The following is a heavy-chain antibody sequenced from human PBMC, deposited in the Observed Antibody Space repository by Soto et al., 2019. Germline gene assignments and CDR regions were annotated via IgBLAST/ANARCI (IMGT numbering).Heavy chain of an antibody. CDR1: GGSISSGGYS. J-gene: IGHJ3*02. CDR3: ARENTIFGVVKNAFDI. Sequence: SETLSLTCAVSGGSISSGGYSWSWIRQPPGKGLEWIGSMYYSGSTYYNPSLKSRVTISVDTSKNQFSLKLSSVTAADTAVYYCARENTIFGVVKNAFDIWGQGTMVTVSS. V-gene: IGHV4-30-2*03. D-gene: IGHD3-3*01. CDR2: MYYSGST.